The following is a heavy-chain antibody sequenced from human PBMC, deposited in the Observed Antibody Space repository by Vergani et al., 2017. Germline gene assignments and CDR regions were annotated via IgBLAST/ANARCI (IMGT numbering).Heavy chain of an antibody. CDR1: GGSISSYY. V-gene: IGHV4-4*07. Sequence: QVQLQESGPGLVKPSETLSLTCTVSGGSISSYYWSWIRQPAGEGLEWIGRIYTSGSTNYNPSIKSRVTMSVDTSKNQFSLKLVTVTAADPAVYYCARDGDNGGFDYWGQGTLVTVSS. D-gene: IGHD2-21*02. J-gene: IGHJ4*02. CDR3: ARDGDNGGFDY. CDR2: IYTSGST.